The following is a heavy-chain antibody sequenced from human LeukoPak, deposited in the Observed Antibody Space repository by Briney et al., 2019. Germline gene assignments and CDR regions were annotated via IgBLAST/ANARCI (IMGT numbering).Heavy chain of an antibody. Sequence: ASVKVSCKASGYTFTSYDINWVRQATGQGLEWMGWINPNSGGTNYAQKFQGRVTMTRDTSISTAYMELSRLRSDDTAVYYCARRGPIQLWLNYWGQGTLVTVSS. CDR3: ARRGPIQLWLNY. V-gene: IGHV1-2*02. CDR2: INPNSGGT. J-gene: IGHJ4*02. CDR1: GYTFTSYD. D-gene: IGHD5-18*01.